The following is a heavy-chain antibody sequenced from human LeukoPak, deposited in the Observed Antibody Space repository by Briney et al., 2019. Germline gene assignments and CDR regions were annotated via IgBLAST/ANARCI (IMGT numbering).Heavy chain of an antibody. J-gene: IGHJ6*02. CDR3: AASRSMIVVGYYYYHGMDV. Sequence: GVSVKVSCKASGYTFTSYDINWVRQATGQGLEWMGWMNPNSGNTGYAQKFQGRVTMTRITSISTVYMELSSLRSEDTAVYYCAASRSMIVVGYYYYHGMDVWGQGTTVTVSS. CDR2: MNPNSGNT. D-gene: IGHD3-22*01. CDR1: GYTFTSYD. V-gene: IGHV1-8*01.